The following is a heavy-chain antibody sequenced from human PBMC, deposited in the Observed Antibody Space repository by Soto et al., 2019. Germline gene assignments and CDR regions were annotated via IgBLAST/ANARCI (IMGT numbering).Heavy chain of an antibody. CDR1: GFTFSSYA. V-gene: IGHV3-30-3*01. CDR3: ARDQGWFDP. CDR2: ISYDGSNK. Sequence: QVQLVESGGGVVQPGRSLRLSCAASGFTFSSYAMHWVRQAPGKGLEWVAVISYDGSNKYYADSVKGRFTISRDNSKNTLYLQMSSLRAEDTAVYYCARDQGWFDPWGQGTLVIVSS. J-gene: IGHJ5*02.